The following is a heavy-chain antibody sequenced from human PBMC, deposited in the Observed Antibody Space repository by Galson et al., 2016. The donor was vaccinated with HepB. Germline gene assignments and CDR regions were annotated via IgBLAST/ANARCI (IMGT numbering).Heavy chain of an antibody. V-gene: IGHV3-74*01. J-gene: IGHJ6*02. CDR2: LSPDGRSA. D-gene: IGHD5-24*01. CDR1: GFTFSSYW. Sequence: SLRLSCAASGFTFSSYWMHWVRQAPGKGLVWVSRLSPDGRSAAYADSVQGRFTISRDNAKNTLYLQMNSLRAEDTAVYSCASGGEMASILGDVWGQGTTVTVAS. CDR3: ASGGEMASILGDV.